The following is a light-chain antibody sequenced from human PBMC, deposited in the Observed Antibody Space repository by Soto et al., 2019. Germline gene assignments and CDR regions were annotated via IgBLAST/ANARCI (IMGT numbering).Light chain of an antibody. CDR2: DAS. V-gene: IGKV3-11*01. J-gene: IGKJ4*02. Sequence: EIVLTQSPATLSLSRGERATLSCRASQSVSSDFAWYQQRPGQAPRLLIYDASNRATSIPTRFSGSGSGTDFTLSISSLEPEVFAVYFCQQRSDWPLTFGGGTKVEIK. CDR3: QQRSDWPLT. CDR1: QSVSSD.